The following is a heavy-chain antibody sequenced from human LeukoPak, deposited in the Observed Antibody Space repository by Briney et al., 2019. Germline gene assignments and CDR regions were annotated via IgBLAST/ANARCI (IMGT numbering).Heavy chain of an antibody. Sequence: ASVKVSCKASGYTFTSYYMHWVRQAPGQGLEWMGWINPNSGGTNYAQKFQGRVTMTRDTSISTAYMELSRLRSDDTAVYYCARVPCSSCHFDYWGQGTLVTVSS. CDR3: ARVPCSSCHFDY. J-gene: IGHJ4*02. D-gene: IGHD6-13*01. CDR2: INPNSGGT. CDR1: GYTFTSYY. V-gene: IGHV1-2*02.